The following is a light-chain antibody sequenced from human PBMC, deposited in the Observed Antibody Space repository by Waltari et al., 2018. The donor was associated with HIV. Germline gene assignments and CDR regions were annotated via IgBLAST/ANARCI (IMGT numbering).Light chain of an antibody. J-gene: IGKJ1*01. CDR1: ETVGTH. CDR2: RTS. CDR3: HQAYTVPWS. Sequence: ILLTPSPSSLSGSVGDSVSMTCRASETVGTHLNWYQLKPGQAPRVLISRTSILQSGVPSRFSGSSSGSDFTLTISDLQPEDVATYYCHQAYTVPWSFGQGT. V-gene: IGKV1-39*01.